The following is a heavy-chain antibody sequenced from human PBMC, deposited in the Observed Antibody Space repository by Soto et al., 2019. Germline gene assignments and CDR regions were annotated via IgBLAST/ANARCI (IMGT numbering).Heavy chain of an antibody. V-gene: IGHV3-23*01. CDR3: ATAESSYASGWYAY. D-gene: IGHD6-19*01. Sequence: EVQLLESGGGLVQPGGSLRLSCVASGFTFSSYAMSWVRQAPGKGLEWVSAISSAGRTYYEDSVKGRFTISRDNSKNTLYLQMNSLRAEDTAVQYCATAESSYASGWYAYWGQGTLVTVSS. CDR2: ISSAGRT. J-gene: IGHJ4*02. CDR1: GFTFSSYA.